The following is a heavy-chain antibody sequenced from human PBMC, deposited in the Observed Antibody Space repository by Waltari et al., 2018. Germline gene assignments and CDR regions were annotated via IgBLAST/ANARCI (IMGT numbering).Heavy chain of an antibody. CDR1: GFSLSTSGVG. Sequence: QITLKESGPTLVTPTQTLTLTCTFSGFSLSTSGVGVGWIRQPPGKALEWLALLYWNDDKRYSPSLKSRLTITKDTSKHQVVLTMTYMDPVDTATYYCAHRLAISPDDAFDIWGQGTMVTVSS. D-gene: IGHD3-9*01. CDR3: AHRLAISPDDAFDI. CDR2: LYWNDDK. J-gene: IGHJ3*02. V-gene: IGHV2-5*01.